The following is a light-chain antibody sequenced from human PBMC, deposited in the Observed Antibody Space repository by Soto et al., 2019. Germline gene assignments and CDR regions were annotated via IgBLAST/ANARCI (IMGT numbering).Light chain of an antibody. J-gene: IGKJ4*01. CDR1: QSISSW. Sequence: DIQMTQSPSTLSASVGDRVTITCRASQSISSWLAWYQQKPGKAPKLLIYDASSLESGAPSRFSGRRSGTEFTLTISSLQPDDFATYYCRQYNSYSPLTFGGGTKVDIK. CDR3: RQYNSYSPLT. V-gene: IGKV1-5*01. CDR2: DAS.